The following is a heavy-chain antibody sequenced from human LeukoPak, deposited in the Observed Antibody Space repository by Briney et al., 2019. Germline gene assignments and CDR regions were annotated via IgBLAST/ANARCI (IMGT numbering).Heavy chain of an antibody. D-gene: IGHD1-26*01. J-gene: IGHJ3*02. CDR3: ARDRYSGGYLFVASDI. CDR2: ISAYNGNT. Sequence: ASVTVSFKASGYTFTTYGISWVRQAPGQGLEWMGWISAYNGNTKYAQNLQGRVTMTTDTSTSTAYMKLRSLRSDDTAEYYCARDRYSGGYLFVASDIWGQGTMVTVSS. CDR1: GYTFTTYG. V-gene: IGHV1-18*01.